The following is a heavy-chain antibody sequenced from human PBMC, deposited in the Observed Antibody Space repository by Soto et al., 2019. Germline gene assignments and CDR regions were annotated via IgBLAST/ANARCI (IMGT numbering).Heavy chain of an antibody. Sequence: QVQLVQSGAEVKKPGSSVKVSCKASGGTFSSYTISWVRQAPGQGLEWMGRIIPILGIANYAQKFQGRVTITADKPRGTACMGLGSRSSGDTAVYYGAGDCSGTSGAFASGGQGPLVPVP. CDR1: GGTFSSYT. CDR2: IIPILGIA. CDR3: AGDCSGTSGAFAS. D-gene: IGHD2-2*01. J-gene: IGHJ4*02. V-gene: IGHV1-69*08.